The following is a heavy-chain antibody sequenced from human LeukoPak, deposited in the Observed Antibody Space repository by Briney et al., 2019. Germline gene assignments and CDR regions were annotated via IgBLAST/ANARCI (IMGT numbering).Heavy chain of an antibody. V-gene: IGHV4-30-4*01. J-gene: IGHJ4*02. D-gene: IGHD3-22*01. CDR1: GGSISSGDYY. CDR2: IYYSGSN. CDR3: ARDPGYYDSSGRGYFDY. Sequence: SETLSLTCNVSGGSISSGDYYWSWIRQPPGKGLEWIGYIYYSGSNYYNPSLKSRVTISVDTSKNQFSLKLSSVTAADTAVYYCARDPGYYDSSGRGYFDYWGQGTLVTVSS.